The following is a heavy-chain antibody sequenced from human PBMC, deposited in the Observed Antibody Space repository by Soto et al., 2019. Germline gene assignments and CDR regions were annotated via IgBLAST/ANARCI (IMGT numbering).Heavy chain of an antibody. CDR1: GFTFSTYW. D-gene: IGHD6-19*01. J-gene: IGHJ6*02. V-gene: IGHV3-7*03. CDR2: IKQEGSEE. Sequence: GGSLRLSCAASGFTFSTYWMTWVRQAPGKGLEWVANIKQEGSEEYYVDSVKGRFTISRDNAKNSLYLQMNSLRVEDTAVYYCARASSGWYTDYYYYGLDVWGQGTTVTVS. CDR3: ARASSGWYTDYYYYGLDV.